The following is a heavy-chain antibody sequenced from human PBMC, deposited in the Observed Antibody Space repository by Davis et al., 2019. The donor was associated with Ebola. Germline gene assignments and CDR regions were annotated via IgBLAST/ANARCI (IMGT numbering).Heavy chain of an antibody. J-gene: IGHJ6*02. D-gene: IGHD4-11*01. CDR3: ARVGPYSNRRYGMDV. Sequence: ASVKVSCKASGGTFSSYAISWVRQAPGQGLEWMGRINPNSGGTNYAQKFQGWVTMTRDTSISTAYMELSRLRSDDTAVYYCARVGPYSNRRYGMDVWGQGTTVTVSS. CDR1: GGTFSSYA. CDR2: INPNSGGT. V-gene: IGHV1-2*04.